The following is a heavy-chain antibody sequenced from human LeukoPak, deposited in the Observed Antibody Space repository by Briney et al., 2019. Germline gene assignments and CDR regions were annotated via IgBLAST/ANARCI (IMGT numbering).Heavy chain of an antibody. Sequence: GGSLRRSCAASGFIFSGHSMHWVRQAPGKGLEWVAFIRHDGSDKYYADSVKGRFTISTDNSENTLDLKMSRLRPEDTAVYHCAKDFYYCSDNCPQYYSYMDVWGKGTTVTVSS. CDR1: GFIFSGHS. V-gene: IGHV3-30*02. CDR2: IRHDGSDK. CDR3: AKDFYYCSDNCPQYYSYMDV. J-gene: IGHJ6*03. D-gene: IGHD2-15*01.